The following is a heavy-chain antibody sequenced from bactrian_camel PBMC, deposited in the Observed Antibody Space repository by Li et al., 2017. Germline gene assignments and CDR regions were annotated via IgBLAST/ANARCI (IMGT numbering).Heavy chain of an antibody. Sequence: HVQLVESGGGLVQPGGSLRLSCAASGYTYCMGWYRRAGPGNKREEVAHIASDGKTSYADSVKGRFTISKDNTKRTLYLQMNSLKPEDTAMYYCAANPFWTYGAICSYTRPGDFGYWGQGTQVTVS. D-gene: IGHD2*01. V-gene: IGHV3S53*01. J-gene: IGHJ6*01. CDR1: GYTYC. CDR3: AANPFWTYGAICSYTRPGDFGY. CDR2: IASDGKT.